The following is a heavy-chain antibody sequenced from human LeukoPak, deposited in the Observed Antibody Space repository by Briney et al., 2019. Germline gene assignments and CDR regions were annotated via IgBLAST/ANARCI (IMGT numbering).Heavy chain of an antibody. D-gene: IGHD1-26*01. V-gene: IGHV3-23*01. CDR3: ARGGRMNWFDP. CDR1: GFTFSSYA. J-gene: IGHJ5*02. CDR2: ISGSGGST. Sequence: GGSLRLSCAASGFTFSSYAMSWVRQAPGKGLERVSAISGSGGSTYYADSVKGRFAISRDNSKNTLYLQMNSLRAEDTAVYYCARGGRMNWFDPWGQGTLVTVSS.